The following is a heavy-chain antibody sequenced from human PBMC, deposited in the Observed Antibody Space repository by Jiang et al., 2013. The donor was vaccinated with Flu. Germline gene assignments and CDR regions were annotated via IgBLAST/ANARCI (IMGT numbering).Heavy chain of an antibody. D-gene: IGHD5-24*01. J-gene: IGHJ3*02. V-gene: IGHV4-39*01. Sequence: LLKPSETLSLTCTVSGGSISSSSYYWGWIRQPPGKGLEWIGSIYYSGSTYYNPSLKSRVTISVDTSKNQFSLKLSSVTAADTAVYYCARHHLEAFDIWGQGTMVTVSS. CDR1: GGSISSSSYY. CDR2: IYYSGST. CDR3: ARHHLEAFDI.